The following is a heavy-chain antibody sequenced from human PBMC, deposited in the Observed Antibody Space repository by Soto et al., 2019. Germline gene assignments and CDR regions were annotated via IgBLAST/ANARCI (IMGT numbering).Heavy chain of an antibody. Sequence: QVQLQQWGAGLLKPSETLSLTCAVYGGSFSGYFWSWIRQTPGKGLEWIGEIDHSGRTKYTPSLKSRVSISVDPSKNQFSLRLSSVTAADTALYYCARGTTEWGQGTLVTVSS. V-gene: IGHV4-34*01. CDR3: ARGTTE. CDR1: GGSFSGYF. D-gene: IGHD1-1*01. J-gene: IGHJ4*02. CDR2: IDHSGRT.